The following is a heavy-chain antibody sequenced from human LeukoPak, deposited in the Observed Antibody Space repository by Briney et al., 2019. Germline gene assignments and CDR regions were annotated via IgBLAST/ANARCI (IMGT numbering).Heavy chain of an antibody. CDR1: GYTFSSYG. J-gene: IGHJ6*02. CDR2: ITPYNGNT. V-gene: IGHV1-18*01. Sequence: GASVKVSCEASGYTFSSYGISWVRQASGQGLEWMGWITPYNGNTNYAQNFHGRVTMTTDTSTSTAYMELRSLRSDDTAVYYCARESIAMVRGADGMDVWGQGTTVTVSS. D-gene: IGHD3-10*01. CDR3: ARESIAMVRGADGMDV.